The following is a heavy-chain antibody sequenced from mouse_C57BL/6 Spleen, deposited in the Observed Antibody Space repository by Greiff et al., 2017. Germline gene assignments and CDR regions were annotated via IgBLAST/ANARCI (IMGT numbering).Heavy chain of an antibody. D-gene: IGHD1-1*01. CDR2: ISSGGDCN. CDR1: GFTFSSYA. CDR3: TSDGSSYSFGY. Sequence: EVKLMESGAGLVKPGGSLKLSCAASGFTFSSYAMSWVRQTPEKRLAWVAYISSGGDCNYYADTVKGRFTISSDNARNPLYLQMSRLESEDTAMYYWTSDGSSYSFGYWGQGTTLTVSS. J-gene: IGHJ2*01. V-gene: IGHV5-9-1*02.